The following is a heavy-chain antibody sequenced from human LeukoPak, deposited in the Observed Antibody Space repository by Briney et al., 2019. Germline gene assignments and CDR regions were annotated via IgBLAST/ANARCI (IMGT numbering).Heavy chain of an antibody. J-gene: IGHJ6*03. CDR3: ARSVTAYFYYYMDV. CDR2: INPNSGGT. CDR1: GCTFTGYY. Sequence: ASVKVSCKASGCTFTGYYMHWVRQAPGQGLEWMGWINPNSGGTNYAQKFQGRVTMTRDTSINTAYMELSRLRSDDTAVYYCARSVTAYFYYYMDVWGKGTTVTISS. D-gene: IGHD4-11*01. V-gene: IGHV1-2*02.